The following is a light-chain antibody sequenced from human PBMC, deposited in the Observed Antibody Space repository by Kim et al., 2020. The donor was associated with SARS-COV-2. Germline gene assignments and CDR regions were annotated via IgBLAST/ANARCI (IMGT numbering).Light chain of an antibody. Sequence: PGDRATLSCRASQNIDNYLAWYQHRPGQAPRLLVYDASNRATGVPDRFSGSGSGTDFTLTISSLEPEDFSIYYCQQRNSWPPAVTFGGGTKVDIK. CDR2: DAS. CDR1: QNIDNY. V-gene: IGKV3-11*01. CDR3: QQRNSWPPAVT. J-gene: IGKJ4*01.